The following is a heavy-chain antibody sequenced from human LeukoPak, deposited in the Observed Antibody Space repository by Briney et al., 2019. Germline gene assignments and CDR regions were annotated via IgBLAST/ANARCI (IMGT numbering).Heavy chain of an antibody. CDR3: AGVGRYYPPAYGMDV. CDR2: ISAYNGNT. V-gene: IGHV1-18*01. Sequence: ASVKVSCKASGYTFTSYGISWVRQAPGQGLEWMGWISAYNGNTKLAQKLEGRVTMPKETSQSTAYMSLGRLGCDDTGVYYRAGVGRYYPPAYGMDVWGQGTTVTVSS. D-gene: IGHD2/OR15-2a*01. J-gene: IGHJ6*02. CDR1: GYTFTSYG.